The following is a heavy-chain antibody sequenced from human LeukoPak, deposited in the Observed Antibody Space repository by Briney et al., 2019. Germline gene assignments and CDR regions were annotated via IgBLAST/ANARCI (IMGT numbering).Heavy chain of an antibody. D-gene: IGHD3-10*01. J-gene: IGHJ4*02. CDR3: ATYIYKTLDY. CDR1: GFTFSSHE. V-gene: IGHV3-48*03. Sequence: GGSLRLSCAASGFTFSSHEMNWVRQAPGKGLEWVSYISGSGSSIYYADSVKGRFTISRDNAKNSVLLQMNSLRAEDTAVYYCATYIYKTLDYWGQGTLVTVSS. CDR2: ISGSGSSI.